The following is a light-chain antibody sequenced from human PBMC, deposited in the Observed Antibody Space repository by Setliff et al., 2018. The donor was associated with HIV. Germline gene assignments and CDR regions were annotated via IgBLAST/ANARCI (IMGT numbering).Light chain of an antibody. CDR1: SSDVGAYNY. CDR3: SSYTSSTNRV. Sequence: ALTQPASVSGSPGQSITISCTGTSSDVGAYNYVSWYQQHPGKAPKLMIYDVSNRPSGVSNRFSGSKSGNTASLTISGLQAEDEADYYCSSYTSSTNRVFGGGTKVTVL. CDR2: DVS. J-gene: IGLJ3*02. V-gene: IGLV2-14*01.